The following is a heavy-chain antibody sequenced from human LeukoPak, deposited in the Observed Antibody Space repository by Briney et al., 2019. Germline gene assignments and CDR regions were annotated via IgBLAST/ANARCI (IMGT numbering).Heavy chain of an antibody. D-gene: IGHD3-3*01. CDR1: SYFISNCW. CDR3: AGFLASGVEKNWFDP. J-gene: IGHJ5*02. CDR2: IFPGDSQT. Sequence: GESLKIFCSTSSYFISNCWIVNMRQTPGKGLEWMGIIFPGDSQTRYSPSFQGQVTIAADKSISTAYLQWSSLKASDSRICFCAGFLASGVEKNWFDPWGQGTLVTVSS. V-gene: IGHV5-51*01.